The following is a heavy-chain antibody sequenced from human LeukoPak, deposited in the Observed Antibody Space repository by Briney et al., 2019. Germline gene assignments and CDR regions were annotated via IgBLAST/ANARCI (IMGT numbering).Heavy chain of an antibody. D-gene: IGHD6-19*01. V-gene: IGHV3-66*01. CDR2: IYSGGST. CDR1: GFIVSTNY. J-gene: IGHJ4*02. CDR3: ARRYITGWHFDY. Sequence: GGSLRLSCATSGFIVSTNYMSWVRQAPGKGLEWVSIIYSGGSTYYADSVKGRFTISGDNSENTLYLQMNSLRAEDTAVYYCARRYITGWHFDYWGQGTLVTVSS.